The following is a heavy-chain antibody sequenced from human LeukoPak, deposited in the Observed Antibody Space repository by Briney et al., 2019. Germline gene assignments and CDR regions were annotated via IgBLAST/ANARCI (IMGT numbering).Heavy chain of an antibody. CDR3: AREDGSYYYDSSGYFFDY. CDR1: GGSISSGDYY. V-gene: IGHV4-30-4*01. CDR2: IYYSGST. J-gene: IGHJ4*02. Sequence: SQTLSLTCTVSGGSISSGDYYWSWIRQPPGKGLEWIGYIYYSGSTYYNPSLKSRVTISVDTSKNQFSLKLSSVTAADTAVYYCAREDGSYYYDSSGYFFDYWGQGTLVTVSS. D-gene: IGHD3-22*01.